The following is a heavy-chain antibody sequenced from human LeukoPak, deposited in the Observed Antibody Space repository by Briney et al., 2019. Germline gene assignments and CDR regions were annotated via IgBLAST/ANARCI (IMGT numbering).Heavy chain of an antibody. V-gene: IGHV4-59*01. Sequence: SETLSLTCTVSGGSISNYYWGWIRQPPGKGLEWIGYIYYSGTTNYNPSLKSRVTISLDTSKNQFSLELSSVTAADTAVYYCARDTRAYNYGLDYWGQGTLVTVSS. J-gene: IGHJ4*02. CDR2: IYYSGTT. CDR1: GGSISNYY. D-gene: IGHD5-18*01. CDR3: ARDTRAYNYGLDY.